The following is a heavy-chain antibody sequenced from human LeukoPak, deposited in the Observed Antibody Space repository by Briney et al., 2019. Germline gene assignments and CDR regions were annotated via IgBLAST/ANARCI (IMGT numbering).Heavy chain of an antibody. CDR3: ARDEGTVVTPMVGGRKRQRSVYFDY. CDR1: GGSISSSSYY. Sequence: SETLSLTCTVSGGSISSSSYYWGWIRQPPGKGLEWIGSIYYSGSTYYNPSLKSRVTISVDTSKNQFSLKLSSVTAADTAVYYCARDEGTVVTPMVGGRKRQRSVYFDYWGQGTLVTVSS. CDR2: IYYSGST. D-gene: IGHD4-23*01. J-gene: IGHJ4*02. V-gene: IGHV4-39*07.